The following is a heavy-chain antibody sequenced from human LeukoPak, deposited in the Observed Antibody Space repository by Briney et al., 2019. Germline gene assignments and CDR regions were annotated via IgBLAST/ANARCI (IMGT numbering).Heavy chain of an antibody. CDR2: ISWNSGSI. D-gene: IGHD6-19*01. Sequence: GGSLRLSCAASGFTFDDYAMHWVRQAPGKGLGWVSGISWNSGSIGYADSVKGRFTISRDNAKNSLYLQMNSLRAEDTALYYCTKDIGSGGYSSGWFGYWGQGTLVTVSS. CDR3: TKDIGSGGYSSGWFGY. CDR1: GFTFDDYA. J-gene: IGHJ4*02. V-gene: IGHV3-9*01.